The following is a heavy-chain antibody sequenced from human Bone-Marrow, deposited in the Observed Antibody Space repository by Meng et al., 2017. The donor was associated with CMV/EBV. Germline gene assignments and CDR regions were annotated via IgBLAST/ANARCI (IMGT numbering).Heavy chain of an antibody. Sequence: SLKISCAASGFTFDDYAMHWVRQAPGKGLEWVSGISWNSGSIGYADSVKGRFTISRDNAKNTLYLQMNSLRAEDTAVYYCARTTYYYYGMDVWGQGTTVTVSS. CDR1: GFTFDDYA. V-gene: IGHV3-9*01. D-gene: IGHD1-14*01. CDR2: ISWNSGSI. CDR3: ARTTYYYYGMDV. J-gene: IGHJ6*02.